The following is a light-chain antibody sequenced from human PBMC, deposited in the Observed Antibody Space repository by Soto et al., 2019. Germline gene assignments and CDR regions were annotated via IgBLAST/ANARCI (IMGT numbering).Light chain of an antibody. CDR2: EVS. CDR1: TSDVGGYNF. CDR3: SSYTSSGTRV. Sequence: QSVLTQPASLSGSPGQSITISCTGTTSDVGGYNFVSWYQLHPGKAPKLMIFEVSNRTSGVSTRFSGSKSGNTASLTISGLQAEDEADDYCSSYTSSGTRVFGTGTKLTVL. V-gene: IGLV2-14*01. J-gene: IGLJ1*01.